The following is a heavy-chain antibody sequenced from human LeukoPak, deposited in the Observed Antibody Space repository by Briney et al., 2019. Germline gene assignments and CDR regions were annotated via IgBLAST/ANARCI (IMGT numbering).Heavy chain of an antibody. CDR2: TKQDGSEK. V-gene: IGHV3-7*01. Sequence: PGGSLRLSCAASELTSSTSWMSWVRQAPGKGLEWVAQTKQDGSEKYYVDSVKGRFTTSRDKNSLFLQMNSVRAEDTAVYYCVGWGISGITNHWGQGTLVTVS. CDR3: VGWGISGITNH. D-gene: IGHD1-7*01. CDR1: ELTSSTSW. J-gene: IGHJ4*02.